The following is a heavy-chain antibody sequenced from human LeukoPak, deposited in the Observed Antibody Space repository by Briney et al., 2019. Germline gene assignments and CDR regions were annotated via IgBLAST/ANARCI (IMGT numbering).Heavy chain of an antibody. CDR3: ARDRKKNSGSYYGPFDY. D-gene: IGHD1-26*01. Sequence: SETLSLTCAVYGGSFSGYYWSWIRQPPGKGLEWIGEINHSGSTNYNPSLKRRVTISVDTSKNQFSLKLSSVTAADTAVYYCARDRKKNSGSYYGPFDYWGQGTLVAVS. J-gene: IGHJ4*02. V-gene: IGHV4-34*01. CDR2: INHSGST. CDR1: GGSFSGYY.